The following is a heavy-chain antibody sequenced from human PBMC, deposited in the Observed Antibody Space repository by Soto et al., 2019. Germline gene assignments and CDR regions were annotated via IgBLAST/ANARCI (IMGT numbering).Heavy chain of an antibody. J-gene: IGHJ4*02. V-gene: IGHV5-10-1*01. CDR2: IDPSDSYT. D-gene: IGHD3-10*01. CDR1: GYTFTNYW. Sequence: PGESLKISCKASGYTFTNYWITWVRQRAGKGLDYMGKIDPSDSYTMYSPSFQGHATFSVDKSTNTAYLQLNNLKAWDTAVYYCARQDGSFYQVDYWGQGSLVTVSS. CDR3: ARQDGSFYQVDY.